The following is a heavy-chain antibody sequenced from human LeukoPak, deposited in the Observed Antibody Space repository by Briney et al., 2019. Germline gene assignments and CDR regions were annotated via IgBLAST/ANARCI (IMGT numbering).Heavy chain of an antibody. CDR3: ARELAYYYGMDV. V-gene: IGHV3-7*01. CDR1: GFTFSDYY. Sequence: GGSLRLSCAASGFTFSDYYMSWIRQAPGKGLEWVANIKEDGSEKYYVDSVKGRFTISRDNAKTSLYLQMNSLRVEDTAVYYCARELAYYYGMDVWGQGTTVTVS. D-gene: IGHD6-6*01. J-gene: IGHJ6*02. CDR2: IKEDGSEK.